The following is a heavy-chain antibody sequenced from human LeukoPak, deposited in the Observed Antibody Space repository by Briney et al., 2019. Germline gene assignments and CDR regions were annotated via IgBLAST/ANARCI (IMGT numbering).Heavy chain of an antibody. Sequence: SETLSLTCAVSGSSISNAYYWGWVRQAPGKGLEWIGSVYHSGSTFYNPSLKSRVTISVDTSKNHFSLELNSVTAADTALYYCARNSSGWFFVHWGQGTLVTVSS. CDR1: GSSISNAYY. CDR3: ARNSSGWFFVH. D-gene: IGHD6-13*01. CDR2: VYHSGST. V-gene: IGHV4-38-2*01. J-gene: IGHJ4*02.